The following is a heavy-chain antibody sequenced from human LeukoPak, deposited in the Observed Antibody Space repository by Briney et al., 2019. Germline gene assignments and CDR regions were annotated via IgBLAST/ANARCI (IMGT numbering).Heavy chain of an antibody. V-gene: IGHV4-28*02. Sequence: LRLSCAASGFTFSRDWMHWIRQSPGKGLEWIGSIHPSGMLYNNPSLESRVTMSRDTSKNQFSLNLNSVTAADTAVYFCSRGLDSRKLGYWGQGILVTVSS. CDR1: GFTFSRDW. J-gene: IGHJ4*02. CDR2: IHPSGML. CDR3: SRGLDSRKLGY. D-gene: IGHD3-22*01.